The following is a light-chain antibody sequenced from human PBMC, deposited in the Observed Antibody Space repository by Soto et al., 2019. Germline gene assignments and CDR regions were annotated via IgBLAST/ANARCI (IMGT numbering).Light chain of an antibody. CDR1: QDVGIY. CDR2: AAS. V-gene: IGKV1-39*01. CDR3: QQSYSTPLT. J-gene: IGKJ4*01. Sequence: DIQMTQSPSSLSASVGDRVTITCRASQDVGIYLGWYQQKPGKAPKRLIYAASSLQSGVPSRFSGSGSGTDFTLTISSLQPEDFATYYCQQSYSTPLTFGGGTKVDIK.